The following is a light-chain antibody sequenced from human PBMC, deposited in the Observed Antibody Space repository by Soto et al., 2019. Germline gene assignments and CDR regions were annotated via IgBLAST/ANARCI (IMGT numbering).Light chain of an antibody. Sequence: ESVLTQSPGTLSLSPGERATLSCRASQSVSSYYLAWYQQKPGQAPRLLIYAASSRATGIPDRFSGGGSGTDFPLTISRLEPEDFAVYYCQQCGSSPWTFGQGTKVDIK. V-gene: IGKV3-20*01. CDR1: QSVSSYY. CDR2: AAS. CDR3: QQCGSSPWT. J-gene: IGKJ1*01.